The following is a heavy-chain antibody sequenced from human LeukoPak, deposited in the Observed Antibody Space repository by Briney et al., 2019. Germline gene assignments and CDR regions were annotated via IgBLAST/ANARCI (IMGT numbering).Heavy chain of an antibody. J-gene: IGHJ6*03. CDR3: AREGSGSSGQSDYYYYYMDA. CDR2: ISSSSSYI. CDR1: GFTFSSYS. V-gene: IGHV3-21*01. Sequence: PGGALRLSCAASGFTFSSYSMNWVRPAPGKGLACVSPISSSSSYIYNADSLRGRFTISRDDAKNSLYLQMNSLIAQDTAVYYCAREGSGSSGQSDYYYYYMDAWGKGTTVTVSS. D-gene: IGHD1-26*01.